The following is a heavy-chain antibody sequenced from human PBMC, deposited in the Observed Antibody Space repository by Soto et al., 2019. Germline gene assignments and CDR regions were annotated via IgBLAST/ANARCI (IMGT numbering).Heavy chain of an antibody. J-gene: IGHJ6*03. CDR3: ARQGGSSSGFYYYYYYMDV. CDR2: IYYSGST. D-gene: IGHD6-6*01. Sequence: QLQLQESGPGLVKPSETLSLTCTVSGGSISSSAYYWAWIRQPPGKGLEWIGSIYYSGSTYYNPSLKGRAIISVDTSKNQFSLKLSSVPAADTAVYYCARQGGSSSGFYYYYYYMDVWGKGTTVTVSS. CDR1: GGSISSSAYY. V-gene: IGHV4-39*01.